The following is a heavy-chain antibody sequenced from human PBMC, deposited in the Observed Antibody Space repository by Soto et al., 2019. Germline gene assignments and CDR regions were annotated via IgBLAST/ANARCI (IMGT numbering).Heavy chain of an antibody. Sequence: LRLSCAASGFTFSSYALTWVRQAPVKGLEWVSGISDGGDSTHYADSVKGRFTVSRDNSKNTLYLQINSLRAEDTAVYYCAKHSTTYDSWSGAVKGAFDVWGQGTMVTVSS. CDR2: ISDGGDST. V-gene: IGHV3-23*01. CDR1: GFTFSSYA. D-gene: IGHD3-3*01. J-gene: IGHJ3*01. CDR3: AKHSTTYDSWSGAVKGAFDV.